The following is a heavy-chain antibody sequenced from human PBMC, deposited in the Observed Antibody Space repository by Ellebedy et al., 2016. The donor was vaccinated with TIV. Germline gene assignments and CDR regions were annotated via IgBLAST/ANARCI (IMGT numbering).Heavy chain of an antibody. CDR3: SSWKY. V-gene: IGHV3-21*06. CDR2: ISSDSSDL. D-gene: IGHD1-1*01. J-gene: IGHJ4*02. CDR1: GFSFSSYI. Sequence: GESLKISCAASGFSFSSYIMNWVRQAPGKAPAWVSSISSDSSDLSYADSGKGRFTISRDNAKNSLYLQMNSLRAEDTAVYYCSSWKYWGQGALVTVSS.